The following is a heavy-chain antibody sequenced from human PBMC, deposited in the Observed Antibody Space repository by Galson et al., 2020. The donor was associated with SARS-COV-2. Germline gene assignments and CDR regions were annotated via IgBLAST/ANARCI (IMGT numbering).Heavy chain of an antibody. CDR3: AKRIPAAGTYYFDY. CDR1: GFTFSNFP. D-gene: IGHD6-13*01. J-gene: IGHJ4*02. V-gene: IGHV3-23*01. CDR2: INSNGGNT. Sequence: GGSLRLSCAASGFTFSNFPMTWVRQAPGKGLEWFSTINSNGGNTYYADSGKGRFTVSRDNSKDTLFLQMNSLRAEDTAVYYCAKRIPAAGTYYFDYWGQGTLVTVSS.